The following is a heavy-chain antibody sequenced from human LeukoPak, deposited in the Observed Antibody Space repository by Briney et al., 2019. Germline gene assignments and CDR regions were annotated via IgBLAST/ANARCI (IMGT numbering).Heavy chain of an antibody. D-gene: IGHD6-19*01. CDR1: GGSFSGYY. Sequence: PSETLSLTCAVYGGSFSGYYWSWIRQPPGKGLEWIGEINHSGSTNYNPSLKSRVTISVDTSKNQFSLKLSSVTAADTAVYYCARRVEQWLVLDWFDPWGQGTLVTVSS. CDR2: INHSGST. J-gene: IGHJ5*02. CDR3: ARRVEQWLVLDWFDP. V-gene: IGHV4-34*01.